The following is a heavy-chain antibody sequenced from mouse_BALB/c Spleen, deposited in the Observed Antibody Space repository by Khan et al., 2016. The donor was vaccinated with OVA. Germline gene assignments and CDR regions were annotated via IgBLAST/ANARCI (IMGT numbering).Heavy chain of an antibody. CDR1: GYTFTTYW. Sequence: QVQLKQSGAELAKPGASVKMSCKASGYTFTTYWMHWVKQRPGQGLEWIGYINPTSGYTDYNEKFKDKATLSADKSSNTAYMQLSSLTSEDSAVYYCARDRIDYWGKGTTLTVS. V-gene: IGHV1-7*01. CDR3: ARDRIDY. J-gene: IGHJ2*01. CDR2: INPTSGYT.